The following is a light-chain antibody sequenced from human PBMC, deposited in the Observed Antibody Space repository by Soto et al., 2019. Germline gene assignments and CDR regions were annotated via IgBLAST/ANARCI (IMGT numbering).Light chain of an antibody. Sequence: QLVLTQSPSASASLGASVKLTCTLSRGHSSYAIAWHQQQPEKGPRYLMKLNGDGSHSKGDGIPDRFSGSSSGAERYLTISSLQSEDEADYYCQTWGTGIWVFGGGTKVTVL. CDR3: QTWGTGIWV. V-gene: IGLV4-69*01. CDR1: RGHSSYA. CDR2: LNGDGSH. J-gene: IGLJ3*02.